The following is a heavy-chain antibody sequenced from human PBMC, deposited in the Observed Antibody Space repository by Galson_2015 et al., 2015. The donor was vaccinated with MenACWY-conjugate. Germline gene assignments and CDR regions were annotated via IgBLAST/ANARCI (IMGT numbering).Heavy chain of an antibody. J-gene: IGHJ6*03. Sequence: SLRLSCAVSGFTFRQYAMNWVRQAPGTGLEWVAIISDSGAATHYIDSVKGRFTISRDNSKNTLYLQMSRLRAEDTALYYCAKDVYMAAWGKGTPVPVSS. CDR3: AKDVYMAA. V-gene: IGHV3-23*01. CDR2: ISDSGAAT. CDR1: GFTFRQYA.